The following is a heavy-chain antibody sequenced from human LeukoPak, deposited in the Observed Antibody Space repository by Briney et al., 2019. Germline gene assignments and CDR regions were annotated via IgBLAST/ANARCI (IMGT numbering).Heavy chain of an antibody. CDR3: ARAKDTAMGYDAFDI. V-gene: IGHV1-69*13. CDR2: IIPIFGTA. J-gene: IGHJ3*02. CDR1: GYTFTSYA. D-gene: IGHD5-18*01. Sequence: WASVKVSCKASGYTFTSYAISWVRQAPGQGLEWMGGIIPIFGTANYAQKFQGRVTITADESTSTAYMELSSLRSEDTAVYYCARAKDTAMGYDAFDIWGQGTMVTVSS.